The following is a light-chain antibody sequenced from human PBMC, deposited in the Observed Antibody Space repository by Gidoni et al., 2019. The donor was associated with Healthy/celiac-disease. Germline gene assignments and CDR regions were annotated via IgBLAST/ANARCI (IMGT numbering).Light chain of an antibody. Sequence: DIVLTQSPATLSLSPWERATLSCRASQSVSSYLAWYQQKPGQAPRLLIYDASNRATGIPARFSGSGYGTDFTLTISSLEPEDFAVYYCQQRSNWPLLTFGGGTKVEIK. CDR2: DAS. CDR1: QSVSSY. V-gene: IGKV3-11*01. CDR3: QQRSNWPLLT. J-gene: IGKJ4*01.